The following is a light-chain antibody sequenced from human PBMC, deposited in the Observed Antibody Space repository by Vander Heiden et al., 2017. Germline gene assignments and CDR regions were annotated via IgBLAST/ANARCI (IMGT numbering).Light chain of an antibody. V-gene: IGLV1-51*01. J-gene: IGLJ2*01. Sequence: QSVLTQPPSVSAAPGQKVTISCSGSSSNIRNNYVSWYQQLPGTAPKLLIYDNNKRPSGIPDRFSGSKSGTSATLGITGLQTGDEADYDCGTWDSSLSAVVFGGGTKLTVL. CDR3: GTWDSSLSAVV. CDR2: DNN. CDR1: SSNIRNNY.